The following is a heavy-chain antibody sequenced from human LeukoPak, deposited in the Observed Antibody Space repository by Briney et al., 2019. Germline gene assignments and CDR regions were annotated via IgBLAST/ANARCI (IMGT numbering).Heavy chain of an antibody. V-gene: IGHV4-59*08. D-gene: IGHD6-13*01. CDR3: ARLVSSSSPNWFDP. CDR2: IYYSGST. Sequence: PSETLSLTCTVSGGSISSYYWSWIRQPPGKGLEWIGYIYYSGSTNYNPSLKSRVTISVDTSKNQFSLKLSSVTAAVTAVYYCARLVSSSSPNWFDPWGQGTLVTVSS. J-gene: IGHJ5*02. CDR1: GGSISSYY.